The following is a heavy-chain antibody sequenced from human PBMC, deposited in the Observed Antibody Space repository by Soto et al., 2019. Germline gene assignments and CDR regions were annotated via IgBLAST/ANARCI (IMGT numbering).Heavy chain of an antibody. Sequence: PGGSLRLSCAASGFTFSTYTMTWVRQAPGKGLEWVSSVGGSGDGTYYADSVKGRFTISRDNSKNTLYLQMNSLRAEDTAIYYCWRAGEVTLVRLSVAQWGQGTLVTVSS. CDR3: WRAGEVTLVRLSVAQ. CDR1: GFTFSTYT. CDR2: VGGSGDGT. D-gene: IGHD1-1*01. J-gene: IGHJ1*01. V-gene: IGHV3-23*01.